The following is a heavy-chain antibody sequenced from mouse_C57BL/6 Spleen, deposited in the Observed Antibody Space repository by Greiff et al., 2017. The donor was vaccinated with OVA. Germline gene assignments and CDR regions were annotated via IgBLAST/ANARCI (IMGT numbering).Heavy chain of an antibody. D-gene: IGHD1-1*01. CDR1: GYSITSGYY. V-gene: IGHV3-6*01. J-gene: IGHJ3*01. CDR2: ISYDGSN. CDR3: ASKVYYYGSRGAY. Sequence: VQLKQSGPGLVKPSQSLSLTCSVTGYSITSGYYWNWIRQFPGNKLEWMGYISYDGSNNYNPSLKNRISITRDTSKNQFFLKLNSVTTEDTATYYCASKVYYYGSRGAYWGQGTLVTVSA.